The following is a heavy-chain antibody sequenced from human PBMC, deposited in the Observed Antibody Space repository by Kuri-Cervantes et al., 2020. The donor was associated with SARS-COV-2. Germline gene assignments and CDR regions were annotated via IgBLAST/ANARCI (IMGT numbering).Heavy chain of an antibody. D-gene: IGHD3-16*01. V-gene: IGHV1-69*13. CDR3: ARDVGGSEDR. Sequence: SVKVSCKASRDTFTTFGFSWVRQAPGQGLEWMGGIIPFFGTPNYAQRFEGRVTITADQSTRTVYMEMTSLTLEDTAVYFCARDVGGSEDRWGPGTLVTVSS. J-gene: IGHJ5*02. CDR2: IIPFFGTP. CDR1: RDTFTTFG.